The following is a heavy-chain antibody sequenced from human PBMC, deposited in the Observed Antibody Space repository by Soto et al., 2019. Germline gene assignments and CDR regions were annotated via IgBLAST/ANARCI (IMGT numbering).Heavy chain of an antibody. V-gene: IGHV1-69*13. J-gene: IGHJ4*02. CDR1: GGTFSSYA. CDR2: IIPIFGTA. CDR3: ARDHPYSSSWYYFDY. D-gene: IGHD6-13*01. Sequence: SVKVSCKASGGTFSSYAISWVRQAPGQGLEWMGGIIPIFGTANYAQKFQGRVTITADESTSTAYMELSSLRSEDTAVYYCARDHPYSSSWYYFDYWGQGTLVTVSS.